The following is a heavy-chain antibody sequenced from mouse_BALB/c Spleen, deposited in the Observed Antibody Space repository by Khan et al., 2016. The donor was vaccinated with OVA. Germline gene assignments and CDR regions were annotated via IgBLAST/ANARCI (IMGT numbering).Heavy chain of an antibody. CDR2: IWAGGSK. V-gene: IGHV2-9*02. CDR1: GFSLTSYG. Sequence: QVQLKESGPGLVAPSQSLSITCTASGFSLTSYGIHWVRQPPGKGLEWLGVIWAGGSKNYNSALMSRLSISKDNSKSQVFLKMNSLQTDDTAMYYCARGDGYYEDAMDYWGQGTSVTVSS. CDR3: ARGDGYYEDAMDY. J-gene: IGHJ4*01. D-gene: IGHD2-3*01.